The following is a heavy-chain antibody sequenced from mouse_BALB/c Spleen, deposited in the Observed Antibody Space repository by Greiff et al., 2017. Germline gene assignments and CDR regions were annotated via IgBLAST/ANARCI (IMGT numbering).Heavy chain of an antibody. J-gene: IGHJ4*01. Sequence: VQLQQSGAELVKPGASVKLSCTASGFNITDTYMHWVKQRPEQGLEWIGRIDPANGNTKYDPKFQGKATITADTSSNTAYLQLSSLTSEDTAVYYCYDRDAMDYWGQGTTVTVSS. CDR3: YDRDAMDY. CDR2: IDPANGNT. V-gene: IGHV14-3*02. CDR1: GFNITDTY. D-gene: IGHD2-12*01.